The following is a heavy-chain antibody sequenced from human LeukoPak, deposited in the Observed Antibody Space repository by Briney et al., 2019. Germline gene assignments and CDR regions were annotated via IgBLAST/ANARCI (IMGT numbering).Heavy chain of an antibody. J-gene: IGHJ4*02. V-gene: IGHV3-23*01. D-gene: IGHD3-10*01. CDR1: GFTFSSYA. CDR2: TSGSGGST. CDR3: AKKPQPTSSGSYDY. Sequence: RGSLRLSCAASGFTFSSYAMSWVRQAPGKGLEWVSATSGSGGSTYYADSVKGRFTISRDNSKNTLYLQMNSLRAEDTAVYYCAKKPQPTSSGSYDYWGQGTLVTVSS.